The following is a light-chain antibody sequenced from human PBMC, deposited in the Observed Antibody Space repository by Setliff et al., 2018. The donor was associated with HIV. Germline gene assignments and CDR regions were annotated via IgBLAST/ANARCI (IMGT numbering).Light chain of an antibody. CDR1: SSDIGTYNY. CDR2: DVS. Sequence: QSALTQPRSVSGSPGQSVTFSCTGSSSDIGTYNYVSWYQQHPGKAPKLMIYDVSRRPSGVPDRFSGSKSGNTASLTISGLQADGEADYYCCSYAGSYTYIFGTGTKVTVL. CDR3: CSYAGSYTYI. J-gene: IGLJ1*01. V-gene: IGLV2-11*01.